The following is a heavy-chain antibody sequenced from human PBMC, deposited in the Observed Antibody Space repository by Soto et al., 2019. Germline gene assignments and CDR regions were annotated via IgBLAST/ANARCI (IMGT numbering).Heavy chain of an antibody. D-gene: IGHD3-10*01. V-gene: IGHV3-30*18. J-gene: IGHJ4*02. CDR1: GFTFSSYG. CDR3: AKHFVNGEVDY. Sequence: PGGSLRLSCAASGFTFSSYGMHWVRQAPGKGLEWVAVISYDGSNKYYADSVKGRFTISRDNSKNTLYLQMNSLRAEDTAVYYCAKHFVNGEVDYWGQGTPVTVSS. CDR2: ISYDGSNK.